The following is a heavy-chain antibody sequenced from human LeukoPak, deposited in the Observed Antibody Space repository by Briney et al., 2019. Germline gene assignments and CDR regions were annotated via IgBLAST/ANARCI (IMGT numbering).Heavy chain of an antibody. CDR2: IYPGDSDT. V-gene: IGHV5-51*01. Sequence: GESLQISCKGSGYSFTNYWIGWVRQMPGKGLEWMGIIYPGDSDTRYIPSFQGQVTISADKSINTAYLQWSSLKASDSGIYYCARRDSGYYYLDYWGQGTLVTVSS. CDR1: GYSFTNYW. J-gene: IGHJ4*02. D-gene: IGHD3-10*01. CDR3: ARRDSGYYYLDY.